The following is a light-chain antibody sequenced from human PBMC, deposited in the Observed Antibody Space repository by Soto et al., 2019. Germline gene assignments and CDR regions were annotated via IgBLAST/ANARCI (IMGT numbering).Light chain of an antibody. J-gene: IGLJ2*01. Sequence: QYVLTQPPSASGSPGQSVTISCTGTSSDVGGYNYVSWYQQHPGKAPKLMIYEVSKRPSGVPDRFSGSKSGNTASLTVSGLQAEDEADYYCSSYAGSNNFVFGGGTKLTVL. V-gene: IGLV2-8*01. CDR1: SSDVGGYNY. CDR2: EVS. CDR3: SSYAGSNNFV.